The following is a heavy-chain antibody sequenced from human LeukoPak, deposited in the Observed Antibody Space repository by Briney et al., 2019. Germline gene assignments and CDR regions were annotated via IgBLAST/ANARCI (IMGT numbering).Heavy chain of an antibody. Sequence: GGSLRLSCAASGFTVSSNYMSWVRQAPGKGLEWVSVIYSGGSTYYADSVKGRFTISRDNSKNTLYLQMNSLRAEDTAVYYCAREGSTSCTGWFDPWGQGTLVTVSS. CDR1: GFTVSSNY. V-gene: IGHV3-53*01. D-gene: IGHD1-26*01. J-gene: IGHJ5*02. CDR2: IYSGGST. CDR3: AREGSTSCTGWFDP.